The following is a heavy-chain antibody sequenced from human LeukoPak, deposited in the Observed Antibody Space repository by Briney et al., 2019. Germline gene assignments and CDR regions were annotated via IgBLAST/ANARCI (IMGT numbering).Heavy chain of an antibody. D-gene: IGHD3-16*02. CDR1: GFIFSSYW. CDR2: INQEGSER. V-gene: IGHV3-7*01. J-gene: IGHJ4*02. CDR3: ARIIGAFGTYRYDS. Sequence: GGSLRLSCEVSGFIFSSYWMSWVRQAPGKGLEWVGNINQEGSERNHGDSVNGRFTISRDNGENSLYLQMNSLRAEDTAVYYCARIIGAFGTYRYDSWGQGTLVSVSS.